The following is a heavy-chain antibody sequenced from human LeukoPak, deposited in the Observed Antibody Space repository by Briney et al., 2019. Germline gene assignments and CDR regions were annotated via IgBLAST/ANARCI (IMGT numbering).Heavy chain of an antibody. CDR1: GFTFSSYS. CDR3: AKERYYYDSSAETNFDY. CDR2: ISGSGGST. V-gene: IGHV3-23*01. Sequence: GGSLRLSCAASGFTFSSYSMNWVRQAPGKGLEWVSAISGSGGSTYYADSVKGRFTISRDNSKNTLYLQMNSLRAEDTAVYYCAKERYYYDSSAETNFDYWGQGTLVTVSS. D-gene: IGHD3-22*01. J-gene: IGHJ4*02.